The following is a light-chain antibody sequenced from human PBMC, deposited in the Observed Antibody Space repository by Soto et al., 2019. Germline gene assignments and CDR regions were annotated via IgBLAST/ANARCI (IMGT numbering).Light chain of an antibody. CDR1: SSNIGGNS. CDR2: DDD. J-gene: IGLJ1*01. V-gene: IGLV1-51*01. Sequence: QSVMTQPPSVSAAPGQKVTISCSGSSSNIGGNSVSWYQQLPGTAPKLLIYDDDKRPSGIPDRFSGSKSGTSATLGITGFQTGDEADYYCGSWDSSLSAYVFATGTKFTVL. CDR3: GSWDSSLSAYV.